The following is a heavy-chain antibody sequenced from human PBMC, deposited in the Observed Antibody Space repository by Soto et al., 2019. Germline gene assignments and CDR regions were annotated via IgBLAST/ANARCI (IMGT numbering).Heavy chain of an antibody. Sequence: PGGSLRLSCAASGFTFSSYAMSWVRQAPGKGLEWVSVISDSGGSTYYADSVRGRFTISRDNSKSTLFLQMNNLRGDDTAIYYCAKPISGYYAPSDHWGQGTQVTVSS. V-gene: IGHV3-23*01. CDR1: GFTFSSYA. CDR3: AKPISGYYAPSDH. D-gene: IGHD3-22*01. J-gene: IGHJ4*02. CDR2: ISDSGGST.